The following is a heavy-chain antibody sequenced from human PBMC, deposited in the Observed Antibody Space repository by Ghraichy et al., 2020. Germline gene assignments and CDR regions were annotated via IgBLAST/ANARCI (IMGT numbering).Heavy chain of an antibody. V-gene: IGHV4-39*07. CDR3: ARDRGPYYYYGMDV. Sequence: SETLSLTCTVSGGSISSSSYYWGWIRQPPGKGLEWIGSIYYSGSTYYNPSLKSRVTISVDTSKNQFSLKLSSVTAADTAVYYCARDRGPYYYYGMDVWGQGTTVTVSS. CDR2: IYYSGST. CDR1: GGSISSSSYY. J-gene: IGHJ6*02.